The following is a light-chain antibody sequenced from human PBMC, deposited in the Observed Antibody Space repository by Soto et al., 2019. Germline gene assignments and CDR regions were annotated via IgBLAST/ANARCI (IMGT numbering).Light chain of an antibody. CDR1: QTISGW. Sequence: DIQMTQSPSTLSASVGDTVTITCRASQTISGWLAWYQQRPGKAPNLLIFDASTLESGVPSRFSGSGSGTTFTLTISSLQSDDFATYYCQQYNSYLYTFGQGTKLEIK. J-gene: IGKJ2*01. CDR3: QQYNSYLYT. CDR2: DAS. V-gene: IGKV1-5*01.